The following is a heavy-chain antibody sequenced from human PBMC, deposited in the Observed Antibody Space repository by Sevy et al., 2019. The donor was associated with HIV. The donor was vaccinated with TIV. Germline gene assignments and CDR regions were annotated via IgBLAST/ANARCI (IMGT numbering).Heavy chain of an antibody. V-gene: IGHV3-74*01. D-gene: IGHD3-16*01. CDR3: ASDMREGNAEYFHH. CDR2: INGDGSST. CDR1: GFIFRYDW. J-gene: IGHJ1*01. Sequence: GGSLRLSCAASGFIFRYDWMHWVRHAPGKGLVWVSRINGDGSSTNYADSVKGRFTVSRDNAENILYLQMNSLRGEDTAVYYCASDMREGNAEYFHHWGQGTLVTVSS.